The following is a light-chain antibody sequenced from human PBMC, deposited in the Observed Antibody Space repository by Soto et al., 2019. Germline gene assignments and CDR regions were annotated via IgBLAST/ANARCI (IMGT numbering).Light chain of an antibody. CDR1: QSVSSSY. CDR3: QQYGSSPRT. Sequence: ETVLTQSPVTLSFSPCEVPALSCSSIQSVSSSYLAWYQQKPGQAPMLLIYGASSRATGIPDRFNGSGSATDFTLTISRLEPEDFAVYYCQQYGSSPRTFGQGTKVDIK. J-gene: IGKJ1*01. V-gene: IGKV3-20*01. CDR2: GAS.